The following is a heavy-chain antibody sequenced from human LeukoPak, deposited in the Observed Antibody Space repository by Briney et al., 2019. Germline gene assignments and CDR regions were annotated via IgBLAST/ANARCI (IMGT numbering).Heavy chain of an antibody. J-gene: IGHJ4*02. V-gene: IGHV3-23*01. CDR2: ISGSGGST. CDR3: AKAGYDSSGYYYVGYYYFDY. D-gene: IGHD3-22*01. Sequence: GGSLRLSCAASGFTFSSYGMSWVCQAPGKGLEWVSAISGSGGSTYYADSVKGRFTISRDNSKNTLYLQMNSLRAEDTAVYYCAKAGYDSSGYYYVGYYYFDYWGQGTLVTVSS. CDR1: GFTFSSYG.